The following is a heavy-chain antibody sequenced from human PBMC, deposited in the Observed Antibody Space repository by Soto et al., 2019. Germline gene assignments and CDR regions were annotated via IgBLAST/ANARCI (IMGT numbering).Heavy chain of an antibody. Sequence: SETLSLTCTVSGGSIIDYYCTWIRQPPGKGLEWIGYIYYSGHTSYIPSLKSRVTISLDTSKNQFSLNLSSVTAADTAVYFCARERWLYGMDVWGQGTTVTVSS. V-gene: IGHV4-59*01. CDR1: GGSIIDYY. CDR3: ARERWLYGMDV. CDR2: IYYSGHT. D-gene: IGHD5-18*01. J-gene: IGHJ6*02.